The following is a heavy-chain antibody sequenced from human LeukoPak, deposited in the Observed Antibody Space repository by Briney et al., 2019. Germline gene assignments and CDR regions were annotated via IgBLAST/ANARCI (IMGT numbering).Heavy chain of an antibody. Sequence: GGSLRLSCAASGFTFDDYGMSWVRQAPGKGLEWVSGINWNGGSTGYADSVKGRFTISRDNAKNSLYLQTNSLRAEDTALYYCARGRRRESRWLTRWYFDYWGQGTLVTVSS. CDR1: GFTFDDYG. V-gene: IGHV3-20*04. J-gene: IGHJ4*02. CDR2: INWNGGST. D-gene: IGHD6-19*01. CDR3: ARGRRRESRWLTRWYFDY.